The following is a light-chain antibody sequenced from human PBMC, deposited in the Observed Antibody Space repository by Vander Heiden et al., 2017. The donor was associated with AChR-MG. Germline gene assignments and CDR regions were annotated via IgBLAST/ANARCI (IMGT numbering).Light chain of an antibody. V-gene: IGKV3-15*01. CDR2: GAS. Sequence: VMTQSRPTLSVSPGESATLPCRASQSVSSNLAWYQQKPGQAPRLLIYGASTRATGIPARFSGSGSGTEFTLTISSLQSEDFAVYYCQQYNNWLIFTFGHGTKVDIK. CDR3: QQYNNWLIFT. CDR1: QSVSSN. J-gene: IGKJ3*01.